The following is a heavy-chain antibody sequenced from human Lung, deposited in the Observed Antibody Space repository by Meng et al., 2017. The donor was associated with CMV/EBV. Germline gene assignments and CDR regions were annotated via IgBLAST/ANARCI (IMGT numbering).Heavy chain of an antibody. V-gene: IGHV4-59*01. J-gene: IGHJ6*02. Sequence: SETLSPXCPVPGGPTSSYYWSWIRQPPGKGLEWIGYIYYSGSTNYNPSLKSRVTISVDTSKNQFSLKLSSVTAADTAVYYCARGGYYDFWSGYSYYYYYGMDVWGQGXTVTVSS. CDR1: GGPTSSYY. D-gene: IGHD3-3*01. CDR2: IYYSGST. CDR3: ARGGYYDFWSGYSYYYYYGMDV.